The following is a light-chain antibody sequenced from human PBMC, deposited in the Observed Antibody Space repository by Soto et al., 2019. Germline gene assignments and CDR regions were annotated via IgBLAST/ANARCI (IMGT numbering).Light chain of an antibody. CDR2: DAA. CDR1: QSISTW. Sequence: DIPMTQSPSTLSASVGDRVTITCRASQSISTWLAWYQQKPGNAPKRLIFDAANLESGVPSSVIGSGSGTEFTLTIDSLQPDDFATYYCQQDNIYSRTFGQGTEVYIK. V-gene: IGKV1-5*01. CDR3: QQDNIYSRT. J-gene: IGKJ1*01.